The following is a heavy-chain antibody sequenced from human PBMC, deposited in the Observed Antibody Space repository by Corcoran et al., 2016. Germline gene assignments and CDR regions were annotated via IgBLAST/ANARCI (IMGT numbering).Heavy chain of an antibody. J-gene: IGHJ5*02. CDR2: INPSGGST. D-gene: IGHD3-22*01. CDR3: ARDGTYYYVSSGYPENNWCDP. Sequence: QVQLVQSGAEVKKPGASVKVSCKASGYTFTSYYMHWVRQAPGQGLEWMGIINPSGGSTSYAQKFQGRVTMTRDTSTSTVYMELSSLRSEDTAVYYCARDGTYYYVSSGYPENNWCDPWGQGTLVTVSS. CDR1: GYTFTSYY. V-gene: IGHV1-46*01.